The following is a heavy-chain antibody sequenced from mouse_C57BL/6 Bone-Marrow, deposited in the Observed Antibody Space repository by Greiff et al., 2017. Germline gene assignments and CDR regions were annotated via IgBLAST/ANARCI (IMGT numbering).Heavy chain of an antibody. CDR2: ISYDGSN. D-gene: IGHD2-2*01. V-gene: IGHV3-6*01. J-gene: IGHJ2*01. CDR3: ATEGGWLRAHFDY. CDR1: GYSITSGYY. Sequence: EVQLVESGPGLVKPSQSLSLTCSVTGYSITSGYYWNWIRQFPGNKLEWMGYISYDGSNNYNPSLKNRISITRDTSKNQFFLKLNSVTTEDTATYYCATEGGWLRAHFDYWGQGTTLTVSS.